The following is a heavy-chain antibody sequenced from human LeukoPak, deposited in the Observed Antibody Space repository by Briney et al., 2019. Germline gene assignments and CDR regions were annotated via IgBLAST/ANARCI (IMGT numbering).Heavy chain of an antibody. J-gene: IGHJ5*02. D-gene: IGHD2-2*01. CDR1: GGSFSGYY. CDR2: INHSGST. V-gene: IGHV4-34*01. CDR3: ARPLLYCSSTSCPRWFDP. Sequence: SETLSLTCAVYGGSFSGYYWSWIRQPPGKGLEWIGEINHSGSTNYNPSLTSRVTISVDTSKNQFSLKLSSVTAADTAVYYCARPLLYCSSTSCPRWFDPWGQGTLVTVSS.